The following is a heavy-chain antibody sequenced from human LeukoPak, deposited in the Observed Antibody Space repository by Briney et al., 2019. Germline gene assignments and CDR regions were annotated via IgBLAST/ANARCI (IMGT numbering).Heavy chain of an antibody. CDR1: GYTFTSYA. D-gene: IGHD1-26*01. CDR2: INPSGGRT. J-gene: IGHJ4*02. Sequence: ASVKVSCKASGYTFTSYAMNWVRQAPGQGLEWMGIINPSGGRTSYAQKFQGRVTMTRDMSTSIVYMELSSLRSEDTAVYYCARDRDTSGSWGDYFDYWGQGTLVTVSS. V-gene: IGHV1-46*01. CDR3: ARDRDTSGSWGDYFDY.